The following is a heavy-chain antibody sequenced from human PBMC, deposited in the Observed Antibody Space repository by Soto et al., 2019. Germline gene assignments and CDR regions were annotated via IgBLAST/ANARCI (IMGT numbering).Heavy chain of an antibody. V-gene: IGHV4-34*01. J-gene: IGHJ4*02. CDR2: INHSGST. CDR1: GGSFSGYY. Sequence: QVQLQQWGAGLLKPSETLSLTCAVYGGSFSGYYWSWIRQPPGKGLEWTGEINHSGSTNYNPSLKSRVTISVDTSKNQFSLKLSSVTAADTAVYYCARMESQTQPAANYWGQGTLVTVSS. D-gene: IGHD2-2*01. CDR3: ARMESQTQPAANY.